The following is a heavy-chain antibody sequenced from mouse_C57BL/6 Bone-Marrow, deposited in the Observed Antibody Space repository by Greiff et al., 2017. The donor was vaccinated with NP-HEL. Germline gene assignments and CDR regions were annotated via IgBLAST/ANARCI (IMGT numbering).Heavy chain of an antibody. CDR1: GFTFSSYA. J-gene: IGHJ3*01. D-gene: IGHD1-1*01. V-gene: IGHV5-4*01. Sequence: EVQLVESGGGLVKPGGSLKLSCAASGFTFSSYAMSWVRQTPEKRLEWVATISDGGSYTYSPDNVKGRFTISRDNAKNNLYLQMSHLKSEDTAMYYCARIGPYYYGSSYRLAYWGQGTLVTVSA. CDR2: ISDGGSYT. CDR3: ARIGPYYYGSSYRLAY.